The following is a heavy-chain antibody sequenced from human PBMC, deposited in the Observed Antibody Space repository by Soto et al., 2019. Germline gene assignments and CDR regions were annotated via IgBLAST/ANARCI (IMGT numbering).Heavy chain of an antibody. CDR2: IYYSGST. D-gene: IGHD3-22*01. J-gene: IGHJ4*02. V-gene: IGHV4-31*03. Sequence: SETLSLTCTVSGGAISSGGYYWSWIRQHPGKGLEWIGYIYYSGSTYYNPSLKSRVTISVDTSKNQFSLKLSSVTAADTAVYYCARARTYYYDSSGPVFDYWGQGTLVTVSS. CDR1: GGAISSGGYY. CDR3: ARARTYYYDSSGPVFDY.